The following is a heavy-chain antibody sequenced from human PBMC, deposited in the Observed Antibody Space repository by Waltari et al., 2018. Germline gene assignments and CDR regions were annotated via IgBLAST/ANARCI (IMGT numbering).Heavy chain of an antibody. CDR1: GVTFSTNA. J-gene: IGHJ6*02. Sequence: EVQLLESGGGLVQPGGSLRLSCAASGVTFSTNAMTWVRQAPGKCREWVQSVGGLAGSTYYADAGGGRLPISRDNSHIPVYLQMNSLGVGDSALDFCAKPAIVGNTAHFYGFDVWGQGTTVTVSS. CDR2: VGGLAGST. V-gene: IGHV3-23*01. CDR3: AKPAIVGNTAHFYGFDV. D-gene: IGHD5-18*01.